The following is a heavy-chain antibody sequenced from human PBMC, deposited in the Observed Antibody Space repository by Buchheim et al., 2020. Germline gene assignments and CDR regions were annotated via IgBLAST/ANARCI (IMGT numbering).Heavy chain of an antibody. D-gene: IGHD3-10*01. V-gene: IGHV3-33*01. Sequence: QVQLVESGGGVVQPGRSLRLSCAASGFTFRTYGMHWVRQAPGKGLEWVAVIWYDGSNKYYVDSVKGRFTISRGNSKNTLYLQMNSLRAEDTAVYFCARDYSGSGSYYFDPWGQGTL. CDR1: GFTFRTYG. J-gene: IGHJ5*02. CDR2: IWYDGSNK. CDR3: ARDYSGSGSYYFDP.